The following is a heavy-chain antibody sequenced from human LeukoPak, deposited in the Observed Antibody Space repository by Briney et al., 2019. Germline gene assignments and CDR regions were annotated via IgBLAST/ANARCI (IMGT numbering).Heavy chain of an antibody. D-gene: IGHD4-11*01. V-gene: IGHV3-23*01. Sequence: PGGSLRLSCAASGFTFGSFAMSWVRQAPGKGLEWVSTISSSGGTTYYADSVKGRFTISRDNSKNTLYLLMNSLRADDTAVYYCAKDRDYIIFDPWGQGTLVTVSS. J-gene: IGHJ5*02. CDR1: GFTFGSFA. CDR2: ISSSGGTT. CDR3: AKDRDYIIFDP.